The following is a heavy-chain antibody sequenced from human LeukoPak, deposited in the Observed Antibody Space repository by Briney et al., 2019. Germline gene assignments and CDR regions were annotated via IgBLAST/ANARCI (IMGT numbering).Heavy chain of an antibody. CDR3: ARAGEGLQSYGFDM. J-gene: IGHJ3*02. CDR1: GFTFSSHW. Sequence: GGSLILSCAASGFTFSSHWMHWVREGPGKGLVWVSRINSDGSSTGYEDSVKGRFTISRDNAKNTLDLQMNKLGAEDTAVYYCARAGEGLQSYGFDMWGQGTKVSVST. V-gene: IGHV3-74*01. CDR2: INSDGSST. D-gene: IGHD4-11*01.